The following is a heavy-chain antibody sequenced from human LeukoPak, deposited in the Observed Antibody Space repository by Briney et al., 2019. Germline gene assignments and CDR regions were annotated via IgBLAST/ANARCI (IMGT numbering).Heavy chain of an antibody. CDR2: IYTSGST. CDR3: ARDGGNDSSGYFYYFDY. CDR1: GGSISSYY. Sequence: TPSETLSLTCTVSGGSISSYYWSWIRQPAGKGLEWIGRIYTSGSTNYNPSLKSRVTMSVDTSKNQFSLKLSSVTAADTAVYYFARDGGNDSSGYFYYFDYWGQGTLVTVSS. V-gene: IGHV4-4*07. J-gene: IGHJ4*02. D-gene: IGHD3-22*01.